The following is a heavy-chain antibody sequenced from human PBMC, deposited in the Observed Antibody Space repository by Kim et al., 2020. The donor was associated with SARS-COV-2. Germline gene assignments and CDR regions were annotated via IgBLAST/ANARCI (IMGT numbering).Heavy chain of an antibody. D-gene: IGHD3-10*01. CDR2: IFYSVTA. CDR1: GGSISYYY. CDR3: AREGIMPRGIITHYYAMDV. V-gene: IGHV4-59*13. Sequence: SETLSLTCTVSGGSISYYYWSWIRQSPGKGLEWIGYIFYSVTAKYNPSLKSRVTISVDRSKNQLSLRLSSVTAADTAIYYCAREGIMPRGIITHYYAMDV. J-gene: IGHJ6*01.